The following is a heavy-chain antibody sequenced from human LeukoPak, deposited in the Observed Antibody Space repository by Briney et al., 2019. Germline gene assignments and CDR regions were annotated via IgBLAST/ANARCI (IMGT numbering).Heavy chain of an antibody. D-gene: IGHD1-26*01. CDR3: ARVSGSSLTHYFDY. Sequence: GGSLRLSCAASGFTFSSYSMNWVRQAPGKGLEWVSSISSSSSYIYYADSVKGRFTISRDNAKNSLYLQMNSLRAEDTAVYYCARVSGSSLTHYFDYWGQGALVTVSS. CDR2: ISSSSSYI. V-gene: IGHV3-21*01. CDR1: GFTFSSYS. J-gene: IGHJ4*02.